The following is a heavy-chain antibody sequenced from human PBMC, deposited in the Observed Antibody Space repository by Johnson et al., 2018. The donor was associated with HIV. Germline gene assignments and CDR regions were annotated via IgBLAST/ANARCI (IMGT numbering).Heavy chain of an antibody. CDR1: GVSFSDYA. Sequence: QVQLVESGGGLVQPGGSLRLSCAASGVSFSDYAMHWVRQAPGKGLEWVAVIWFDGSKKYYTDSVKGRFTISRDNSKNTLYLQMNSLRAEDTAVYYCAKGGVPTLDAFDIWGQGTMVTVSS. CDR3: AKGGVPTLDAFDI. D-gene: IGHD5-12*01. CDR2: IWFDGSKK. V-gene: IGHV3-33*06. J-gene: IGHJ3*02.